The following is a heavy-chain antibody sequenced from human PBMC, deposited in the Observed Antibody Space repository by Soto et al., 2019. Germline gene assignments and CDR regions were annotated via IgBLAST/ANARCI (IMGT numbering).Heavy chain of an antibody. CDR1: CYTFTSYG. Sequence: ASVKVSCKASCYTFTSYGIIWVRQAPGQGLEWMGWISAYNGNTNYAQKLQGRVTMTTDTSTSTAYMELRSLRSDDTAVYYCARDRLWYSSSWYLYAFDYWGQGTLVTVSS. J-gene: IGHJ4*02. CDR2: ISAYNGNT. V-gene: IGHV1-18*01. D-gene: IGHD6-13*01. CDR3: ARDRLWYSSSWYLYAFDY.